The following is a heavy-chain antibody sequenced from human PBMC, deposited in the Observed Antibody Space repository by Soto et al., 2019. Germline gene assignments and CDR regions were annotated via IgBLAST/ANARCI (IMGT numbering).Heavy chain of an antibody. J-gene: IGHJ3*02. CDR3: ARGFTVVVAAADDAFDI. V-gene: IGHV3-66*01. D-gene: IGHD2-15*01. Sequence: EVQLVESGGGLVQPGGSLRLSCAASGFTVSSNYMSWVRQAPGKGLEWVSVIYSGGSTYYADSVKGRFTISRDNSKNTLYLQMNSLRAEDTAVYYCARGFTVVVAAADDAFDIWGRGTMVTVSS. CDR1: GFTVSSNY. CDR2: IYSGGST.